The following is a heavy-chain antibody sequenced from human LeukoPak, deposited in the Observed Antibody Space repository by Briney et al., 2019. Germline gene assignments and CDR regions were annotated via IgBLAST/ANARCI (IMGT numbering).Heavy chain of an antibody. CDR1: GGTFSGYY. CDR2: INPGGST. D-gene: IGHD2-21*02. V-gene: IGHV4-34*01. CDR3: ASEACSGGDCTSFDY. J-gene: IGHJ4*02. Sequence: SETLSLTCAVYGGTFSGYYWSWIRQSPGKGLEWIGEINPGGSTNYNPSLESRVIISVDTSKNQFSLKLDSVTAADTAVYYCASEACSGGDCTSFDYWGQGTLVTVSS.